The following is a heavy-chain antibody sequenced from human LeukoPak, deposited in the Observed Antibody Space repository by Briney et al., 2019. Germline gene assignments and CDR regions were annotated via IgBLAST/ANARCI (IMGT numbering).Heavy chain of an antibody. Sequence: GGTLRLSCAASGFTFSNHGMHWVRQAPGKGLEWVSFIRYVGINKYYADSVKGRFTISRDNSKNTLYLQMNSLRAEDTAVYYCARGPLPDYWGQGTLVTVSS. J-gene: IGHJ4*02. CDR1: GFTFSNHG. V-gene: IGHV3-30*02. CDR3: ARGPLPDY. CDR2: IRYVGINK.